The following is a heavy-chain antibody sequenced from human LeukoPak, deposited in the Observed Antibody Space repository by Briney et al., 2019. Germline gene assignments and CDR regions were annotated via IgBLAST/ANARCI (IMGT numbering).Heavy chain of an antibody. J-gene: IGHJ5*02. CDR2: MSTSGST. CDR3: ARQNEYCSGGTCYLGWFDP. V-gene: IGHV4-61*02. D-gene: IGHD2-15*01. Sequence: PSETLSLTCTVSGGSISSGTSYWSWIRQPAGRGLEWIGRMSTSGSTKYNPSLKSRVTISVDTSKNQFSLKLSSVTAADTAVYYCARQNEYCSGGTCYLGWFDPWGQGTLVTVSS. CDR1: GGSISSGTSY.